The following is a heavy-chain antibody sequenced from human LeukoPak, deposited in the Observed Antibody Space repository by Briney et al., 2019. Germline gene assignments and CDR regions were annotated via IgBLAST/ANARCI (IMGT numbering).Heavy chain of an antibody. CDR3: ARALGSGWSASH. D-gene: IGHD6-19*01. J-gene: IGHJ4*02. CDR2: TRGGGGT. Sequence: GGSLRLSCAVSGFTVSNNYMSWVRQRPGKGLEWVSGTRGGGGTYYADSVEGRFTISRDNSKSTVYLQMHRLRVEDTAIYYCARALGSGWSASHWGQGTQVTVSS. CDR1: GFTVSNNY. V-gene: IGHV3-53*01.